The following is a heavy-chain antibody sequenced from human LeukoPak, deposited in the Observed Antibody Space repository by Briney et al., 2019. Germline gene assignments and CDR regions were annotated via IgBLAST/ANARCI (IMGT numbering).Heavy chain of an antibody. V-gene: IGHV3-30*02. D-gene: IGHD3-22*01. J-gene: IGHJ4*02. CDR2: IRYDGSNK. CDR3: ARGLAYYYASSAYFLDF. Sequence: GGSLRLSCAASGFTFSVYGMHWVRQAPGKGLEWVAFIRYDGSNKYYADSVKGRFTISRDNSKNTLYLQMNSLRAEDTAVFYCARGLAYYYASSAYFLDFWGQGTLVTVSS. CDR1: GFTFSVYG.